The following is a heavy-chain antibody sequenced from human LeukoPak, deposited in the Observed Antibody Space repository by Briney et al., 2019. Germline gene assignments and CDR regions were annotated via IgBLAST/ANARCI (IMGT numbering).Heavy chain of an antibody. D-gene: IGHD4-17*01. CDR1: GGSFSGYY. CDR2: MYTGGST. V-gene: IGHV4-4*07. J-gene: IGHJ6*03. CDR3: VREFGDYSDLYYYYYYMDV. Sequence: SETLSLTCAVYGGSFSGYYWSWIRQPAGKGLEWIGRMYTGGSTNYNPSLKSRVTISVDTSKNQFSLKLSSVTAADTAVYYCVREFGDYSDLYYYYYYMDVWGKGTTVTISS.